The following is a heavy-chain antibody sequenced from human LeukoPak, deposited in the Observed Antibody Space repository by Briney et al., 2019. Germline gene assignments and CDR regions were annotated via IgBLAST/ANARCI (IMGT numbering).Heavy chain of an antibody. Sequence: SETLSLTCTVSGGSISSSSYYWGWIRQPPGMGLEWNGELNHSGTTNYNPSLKSRVTISVDASKNQFSLKLSSVTAADTAVYYCARGAYSSSWPPMHRLYYYYGMDVWGQGTTVTVAS. CDR2: LNHSGTT. J-gene: IGHJ6*02. CDR1: GGSISSSSYY. V-gene: IGHV4-39*07. D-gene: IGHD6-13*01. CDR3: ARGAYSSSWPPMHRLYYYYGMDV.